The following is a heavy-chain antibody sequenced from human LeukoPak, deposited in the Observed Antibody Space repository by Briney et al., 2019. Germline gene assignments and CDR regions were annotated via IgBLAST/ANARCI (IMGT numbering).Heavy chain of an antibody. V-gene: IGHV4-34*01. CDR1: GGSFSGYY. CDR2: INHSGST. Sequence: SETLSLTCAVYGGSFSGYYWSWIRQPPGKGLEWIGEINHSGSTNYNPSLKSRVTISVDTSKNQFSLKLSSVTAADTAVYYCARRSRDYYYYMDVWGKGTTVTISS. D-gene: IGHD6-6*01. J-gene: IGHJ6*03. CDR3: ARRSRDYYYYMDV.